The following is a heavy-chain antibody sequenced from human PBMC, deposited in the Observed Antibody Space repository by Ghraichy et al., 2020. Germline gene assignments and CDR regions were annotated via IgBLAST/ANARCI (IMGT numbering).Heavy chain of an antibody. V-gene: IGHV3-7*03. Sequence: GGSLRLSCAASGFTFSSYWMSWVRQAPGKGLEWVANIKQDGSEKYYVDSVKGRFTISRDNAKNSLYLQMNSLRAEDTAVYYCARVAGTNSLTHFDYWGQGTLVTVSS. J-gene: IGHJ4*02. CDR2: IKQDGSEK. D-gene: IGHD1-1*01. CDR3: ARVAGTNSLTHFDY. CDR1: GFTFSSYW.